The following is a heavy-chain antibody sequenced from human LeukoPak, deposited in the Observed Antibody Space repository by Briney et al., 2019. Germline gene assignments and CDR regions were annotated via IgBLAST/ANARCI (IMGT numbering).Heavy chain of an antibody. Sequence: GGSLRLSCAASGFTFSTYAMTWVRQAPGEGLEWVSAISGSGTYTYYADSVKGRFTISRDNSKNTLFLQMNSLRAEDTAVCYCAKVDERGYCSSTSCYGDYWGQGTLVTVSS. V-gene: IGHV3-23*01. J-gene: IGHJ4*02. CDR1: GFTFSTYA. CDR2: ISGSGTYT. D-gene: IGHD2-2*01. CDR3: AKVDERGYCSSTSCYGDY.